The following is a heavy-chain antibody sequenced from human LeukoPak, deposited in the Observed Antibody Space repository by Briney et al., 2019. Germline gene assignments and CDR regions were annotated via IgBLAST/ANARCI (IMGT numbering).Heavy chain of an antibody. CDR1: GFTFSSYA. V-gene: IGHV3-23*01. Sequence: GGSLRLSCAASGFTFSSYAMSWVRQAPGKGLEWVSAITGSSGRTYYADSVKGRFTISRDNSKNTLYLQMNNLRAEDTAVYYCTKGISSISTSLDYWGQGTLVTVSS. J-gene: IGHJ4*02. CDR2: ITGSSGRT. D-gene: IGHD6-6*01. CDR3: TKGISSISTSLDY.